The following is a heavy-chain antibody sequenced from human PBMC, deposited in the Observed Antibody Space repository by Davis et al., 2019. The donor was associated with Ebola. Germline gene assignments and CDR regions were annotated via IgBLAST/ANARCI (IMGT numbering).Heavy chain of an antibody. Sequence: AASVKVSCKASGYTFTSYDINWVRQATGQGFEWMGWMNPNSGNTGYAQKFQGRVTMTRDTSTSTVYMELSSLRSEDTAVYYCAKPPSSSSPYGMDVWGQGTTVTVSS. CDR2: MNPNSGNT. CDR3: AKPPSSSSPYGMDV. J-gene: IGHJ6*02. CDR1: GYTFTSYD. D-gene: IGHD6-6*01. V-gene: IGHV1-8*01.